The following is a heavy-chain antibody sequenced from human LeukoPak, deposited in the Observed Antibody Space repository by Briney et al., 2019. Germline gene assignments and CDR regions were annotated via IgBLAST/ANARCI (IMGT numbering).Heavy chain of an antibody. Sequence: GGSLSLSCAASGFTFSSYGMIWVRQAPGKGLEWVSAISGSGGSTYYADSVKGRFTISRDNSKNTLYLQMNSLRAEDTAVYSCAKGSLLGRPYYYMDVWGSGTTVTISS. J-gene: IGHJ6*03. CDR2: ISGSGGST. CDR1: GFTFSSYG. V-gene: IGHV3-23*01. CDR3: AKGSLLGRPYYYMDV. D-gene: IGHD6-6*01.